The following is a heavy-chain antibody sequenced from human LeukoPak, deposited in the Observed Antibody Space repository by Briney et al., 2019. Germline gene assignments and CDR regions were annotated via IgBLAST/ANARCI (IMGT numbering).Heavy chain of an antibody. CDR2: IHHSGSA. Sequence: SSETLSLTCAVYGGSFNNYFWTWIRQPPEKGLEWIGEIHHSGSASYNLSLNSRVTISLDTSKNQFSLKLSSVTAADTGVYYCVGRVGYGSGWGYYYRYMDVWGKGTTVTISS. CDR1: GGSFNNYF. D-gene: IGHD6-19*01. CDR3: VGRVGYGSGWGYYYRYMDV. J-gene: IGHJ6*03. V-gene: IGHV4-34*01.